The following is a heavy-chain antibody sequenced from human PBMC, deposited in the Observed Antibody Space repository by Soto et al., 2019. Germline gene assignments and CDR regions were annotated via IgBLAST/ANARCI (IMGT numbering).Heavy chain of an antibody. CDR3: ARPSYALNWDFHYGMQV. Sequence: PSETLPLTGAFSGGSFSGYYWTWIRQIPGKGLEWIGEINQSANTKYNPSLMSRVTMSVDTSRNQFSLKLRSVTAADTAVYYCARPSYALNWDFHYGMQVWGQGTSVTAP. V-gene: IGHV4-34*01. CDR2: INQSANT. CDR1: GGSFSGYY. D-gene: IGHD2-2*01. J-gene: IGHJ6*02.